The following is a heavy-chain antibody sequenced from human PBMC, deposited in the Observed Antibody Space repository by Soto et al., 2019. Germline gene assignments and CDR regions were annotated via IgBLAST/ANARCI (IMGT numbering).Heavy chain of an antibody. CDR2: IIPILGIA. Sequence: SVKVSCKASGGTFRSYTISLVRQAPGQGLEWMGRIIPILGIANYAQKFQGRVTITADKSTSTAYMELSSLRSEDTAVYYCARAGPYYYDSSGYPLYYFDYWGQGTLVTVSS. V-gene: IGHV1-69*02. CDR3: ARAGPYYYDSSGYPLYYFDY. D-gene: IGHD3-22*01. CDR1: GGTFRSYT. J-gene: IGHJ4*02.